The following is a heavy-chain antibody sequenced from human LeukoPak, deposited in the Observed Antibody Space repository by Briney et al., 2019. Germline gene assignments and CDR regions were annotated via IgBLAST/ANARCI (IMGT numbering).Heavy chain of an antibody. V-gene: IGHV1-69*13. Sequence: SVKVSCKASGGTFSSYAISWVRQAPGQGLEWMGGIIPIFGTANYAQKFQGRVTITADESTSTAYMELSSLRSEDTAVYYCASASFNQYYYYYYMDVWGKGTTVTVSS. J-gene: IGHJ6*03. CDR1: GGTFSSYA. D-gene: IGHD1-14*01. CDR3: ASASFNQYYYYYYMDV. CDR2: IIPIFGTA.